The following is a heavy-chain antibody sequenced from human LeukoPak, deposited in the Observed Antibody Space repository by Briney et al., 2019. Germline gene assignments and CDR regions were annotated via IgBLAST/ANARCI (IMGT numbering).Heavy chain of an antibody. Sequence: GGSLRLSCAASGFTFSHYWMTWVRQAPGKGLEWVSVIYGGGSTYYADSVKGRFTISRDNSKNTLYLQMNSLRAEDTAVYYCAARRGPFDYWGQGTLVTVSS. J-gene: IGHJ4*02. CDR2: IYGGGST. V-gene: IGHV3-53*01. CDR3: AARRGPFDY. D-gene: IGHD1-1*01. CDR1: GFTFSHYW.